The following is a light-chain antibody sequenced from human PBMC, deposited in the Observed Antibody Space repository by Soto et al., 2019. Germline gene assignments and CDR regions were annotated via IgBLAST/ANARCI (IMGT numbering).Light chain of an antibody. J-gene: IGKJ4*02. CDR3: QERNSVPFT. V-gene: IGKV1-39*01. CDR2: AAS. CDR1: QSIGNY. Sequence: DIQMTQSPSSLSASLGDRVTITCRASQSIGNYLNWYQQKLGKAPKLLIYAASSLESGVPPRFSGSGSGTGFTLTISSLQPEDSATYYCQERNSVPFTFGGGTKLEIK.